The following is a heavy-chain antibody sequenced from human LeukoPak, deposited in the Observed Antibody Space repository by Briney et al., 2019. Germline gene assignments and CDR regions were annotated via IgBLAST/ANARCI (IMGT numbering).Heavy chain of an antibody. CDR3: ARHRLRSHFDY. Sequence: PSETLSLTCTVSGGSISSYYWSWIRQPPGKGLEWIGYIYTSGSTNYNPSLKSRVTISVDTSKNQFSLKLSSVTAADTAVYYCARHRLRSHFDYWGQGTLVTVSS. J-gene: IGHJ4*02. CDR2: IYTSGST. D-gene: IGHD4-17*01. CDR1: GGSISSYY. V-gene: IGHV4-4*09.